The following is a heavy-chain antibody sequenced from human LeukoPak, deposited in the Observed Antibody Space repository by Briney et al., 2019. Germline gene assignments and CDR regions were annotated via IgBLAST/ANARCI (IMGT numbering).Heavy chain of an antibody. CDR2: ISYDGSNK. Sequence: PGGSLRLSCAASGFTFSSYAMHWVRQAPGKGLEWVAVISYDGSNKYYADSVKGRFTISRDNSKNTLYLQMNSLRAEDTAVYYCARDLGNYYGSGSSYYYWGQGTLVTVSS. V-gene: IGHV3-30-3*01. CDR3: ARDLGNYYGSGSSYYY. D-gene: IGHD3-10*01. J-gene: IGHJ4*02. CDR1: GFTFSSYA.